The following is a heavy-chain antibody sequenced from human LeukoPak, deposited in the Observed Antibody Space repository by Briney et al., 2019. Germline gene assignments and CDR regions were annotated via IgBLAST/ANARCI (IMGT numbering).Heavy chain of an antibody. V-gene: IGHV4-39*01. CDR1: GGSISSSSYY. CDR3: ARQLLAAAGLPFDY. J-gene: IGHJ4*02. D-gene: IGHD6-13*01. Sequence: SETLSLTCTVSGGSISSSSYYWGWIRQPPGKGLEWIGSIYYSGSTYYNPSLKSRVTISVDTSKNQFSLKLSSVTAADTAVYYCARQLLAAAGLPFDYWGRGTLVTVSS. CDR2: IYYSGST.